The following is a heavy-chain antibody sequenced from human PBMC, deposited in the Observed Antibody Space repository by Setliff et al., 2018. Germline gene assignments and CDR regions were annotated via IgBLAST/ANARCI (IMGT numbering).Heavy chain of an antibody. Sequence: SETLSLTCTVSGGSISSGSYYWSWIRQPAGKGLEWIGRIYTSGCTNYNPSLKSRVTISVDTSKNQFSLKLSSVTAADTAVYYCARGAGWCCDSSGYYYDYWGQGTLVTVSS. J-gene: IGHJ4*02. CDR3: ARGAGWCCDSSGYYYDY. CDR2: IYTSGCT. CDR1: GGSISSGSYY. D-gene: IGHD3-22*01. V-gene: IGHV4-61*02.